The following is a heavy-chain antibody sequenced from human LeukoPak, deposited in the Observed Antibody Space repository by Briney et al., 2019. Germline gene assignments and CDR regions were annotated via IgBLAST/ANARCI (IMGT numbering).Heavy chain of an antibody. CDR1: GFTFSSYA. Sequence: GGSLRLSCAASGFTFSSYAMHWVRQAPGKGLEWVAVISYDGSNKYYADSVKGRFTISRDNSKNTLYLQMNSLRAEDTAVYYCARPQQLGSDYWGQGTLVTVSS. CDR3: ARPQQLGSDY. CDR2: ISYDGSNK. D-gene: IGHD6-13*01. V-gene: IGHV3-30-3*01. J-gene: IGHJ4*02.